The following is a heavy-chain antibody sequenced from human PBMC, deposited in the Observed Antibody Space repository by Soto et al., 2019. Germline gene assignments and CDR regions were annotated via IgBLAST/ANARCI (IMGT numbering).Heavy chain of an antibody. J-gene: IGHJ4*02. D-gene: IGHD3-3*01. CDR2: ISASGAGS. CDR1: GFNFGGYA. Sequence: GGSLRLSFAASGFNFGGYAMSWVRQAPGKGLEWVSVISASGAGSYYGDSVKGRFTISRDNYKNTLYLQMSSLRVEDTAGYYCAWPGLRFLEWLLYFDYWGQGTLVTVSS. V-gene: IGHV3-23*01. CDR3: AWPGLRFLEWLLYFDY.